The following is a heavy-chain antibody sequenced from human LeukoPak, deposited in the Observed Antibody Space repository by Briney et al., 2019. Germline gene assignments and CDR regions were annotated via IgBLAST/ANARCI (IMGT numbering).Heavy chain of an antibody. Sequence: ASVKVSCKVSGYTLTELSMHWVRQAPGKGLEWMGGFDPEDGETIYAQKFQGRVTMTEDTSTDTAYMELSSLRSEDTAVYYCATAAAAGYYYYYYMGVWGKGTTVTVSS. D-gene: IGHD6-13*01. CDR3: ATAAAAGYYYYYYMGV. CDR1: GYTLTELS. J-gene: IGHJ6*03. CDR2: FDPEDGET. V-gene: IGHV1-24*01.